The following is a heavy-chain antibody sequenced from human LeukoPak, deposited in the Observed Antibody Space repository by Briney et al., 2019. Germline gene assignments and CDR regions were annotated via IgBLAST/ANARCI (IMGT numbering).Heavy chain of an antibody. V-gene: IGHV3-23*01. CDR2: ISGTGYST. CDR1: GFTFRSHA. CDR3: AKWGCSGGSCYSDWFDP. J-gene: IGHJ5*02. D-gene: IGHD2-15*01. Sequence: GGSLRLSCAASGFTFRSHAMSWVRQAPGKGLEWVSGISGTGYSTYYADSVKGRFTISRDNSKNTLDLQMNSLRAEDTAVYYCAKWGCSGGSCYSDWFDPWGQGTLVTVSS.